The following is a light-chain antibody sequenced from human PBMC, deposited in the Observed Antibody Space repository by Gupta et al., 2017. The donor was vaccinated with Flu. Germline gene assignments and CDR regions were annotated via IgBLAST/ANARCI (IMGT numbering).Light chain of an antibody. Sequence: SRDVGGYNYVSWHQQHPGKVPKVMIYKVRNRPSGGSIRFSGSKSGNTASLTISGLQAEDEADYYCSSYTTSDTVVFGGGTKLTVL. J-gene: IGLJ2*01. V-gene: IGLV2-14*01. CDR2: KVR. CDR3: SSYTTSDTVV. CDR1: SRDVGGYNY.